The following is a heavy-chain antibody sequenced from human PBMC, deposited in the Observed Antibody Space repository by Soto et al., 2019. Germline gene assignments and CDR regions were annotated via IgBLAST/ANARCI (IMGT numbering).Heavy chain of an antibody. CDR1: GFTVSNKY. D-gene: IGHD7-27*01. Sequence: GGSLRLSCAASGFTVSNKYMSWVRQAPGKGLEWVSVIYSGGSTYYADSVKGRFTISRDSSKNTLYLQMNSLRAEDTALYYCARSSGDYIDSREFDYWGQGTLVTVSS. CDR3: ARSSGDYIDSREFDY. J-gene: IGHJ4*02. CDR2: IYSGGST. V-gene: IGHV3-53*01.